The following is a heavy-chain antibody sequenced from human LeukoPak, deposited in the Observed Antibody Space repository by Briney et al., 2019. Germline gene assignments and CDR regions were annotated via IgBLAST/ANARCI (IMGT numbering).Heavy chain of an antibody. CDR1: GFTFSSYG. V-gene: IGHV3-23*01. CDR3: ASAGYSYGAFFD. D-gene: IGHD5-18*01. Sequence: GGSLRLSCAASGFTFSSYGMSWVRQAPGKGLEWVSAISGSGSSTYYADSVKGRFTISRDNSKNTVFLQMSSLRAGDTAVYYCASAGYSYGAFFDWGQGTLVTVSS. J-gene: IGHJ4*02. CDR2: ISGSGSST.